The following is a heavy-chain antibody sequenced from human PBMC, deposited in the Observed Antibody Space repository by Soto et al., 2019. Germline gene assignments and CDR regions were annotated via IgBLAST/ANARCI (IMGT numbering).Heavy chain of an antibody. CDR3: ARSDDIVVVPAAKKNYYYMEV. CDR2: IYYSGST. J-gene: IGHJ6*03. Sequence: QVQLQESGPGLVKPSQTLSLTCTVSGGSISSGGYYWSWSRQHPGKGLEWIGYIYYSGSTYYNPSLPSRVTISVDTSKNQFSLKLSSVTAAATAVYYCARSDDIVVVPAAKKNYYYMEVWGKGATVTVS. D-gene: IGHD2-2*01. CDR1: GGSISSGGYY. V-gene: IGHV4-31*03.